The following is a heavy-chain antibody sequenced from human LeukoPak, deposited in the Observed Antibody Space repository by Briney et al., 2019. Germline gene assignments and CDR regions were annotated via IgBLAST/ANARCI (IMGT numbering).Heavy chain of an antibody. Sequence: GASVKVSCKASGYTFTGNYMHWVRQAPGQGLEWMGWINPNSGGTNYAQKFQGRVTMTRDTSISTAYMELSRLRSDDTAVYYCARVLGSTVVTPLDYWGQGTLVTVSS. CDR3: ARVLGSTVVTPLDY. J-gene: IGHJ4*02. V-gene: IGHV1-2*02. CDR1: GYTFTGNY. CDR2: INPNSGGT. D-gene: IGHD4-23*01.